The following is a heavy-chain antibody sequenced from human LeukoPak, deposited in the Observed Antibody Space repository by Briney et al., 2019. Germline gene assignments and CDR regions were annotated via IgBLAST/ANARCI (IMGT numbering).Heavy chain of an antibody. J-gene: IGHJ5*02. CDR1: GFTFSTYW. D-gene: IGHD2-8*01. CDR3: ASLTFGVDNWFDP. CDR2: INSDGRST. Sequence: GGSLRLSCAASGFTFSTYWMHWVRQAPGKGLVWVSHINSDGRSTNYADSVKGRFTISRDKAKNTLYLQRNSPRAEDTAVYYCASLTFGVDNWFDPWGQGTLVTVSS. V-gene: IGHV3-74*01.